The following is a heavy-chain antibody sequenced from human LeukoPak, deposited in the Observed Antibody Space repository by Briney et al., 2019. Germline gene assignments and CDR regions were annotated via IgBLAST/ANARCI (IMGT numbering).Heavy chain of an antibody. CDR3: ARESRSTYYDILTGHSDY. J-gene: IGHJ4*02. D-gene: IGHD3-9*01. V-gene: IGHV3-11*01. Sequence: GGSLRLSCAASGFTFSDYYMSWIRQAPGKGLEWVSYISSSGSTIYYADSVKGRFTISRDNAKNSLYLQMNSLRAEDTAVYYCARESRSTYYDILTGHSDYWGQGTLVTVSS. CDR2: ISSSGSTI. CDR1: GFTFSDYY.